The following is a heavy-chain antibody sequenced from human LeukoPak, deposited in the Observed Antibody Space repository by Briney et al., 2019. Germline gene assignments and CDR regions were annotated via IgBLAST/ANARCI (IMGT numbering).Heavy chain of an antibody. CDR2: ISSTGSNI. J-gene: IGHJ3*02. D-gene: IGHD5-24*01. Sequence: AGGSLRLSCTASGFTFSSSEMNWVRQAPGKGLEWISYISSTGSNIYYADSVKGRFTFSRDNAKNSLYLQMNSLRAGDTAVYYCARDRPGRWLQLKAREKGAFDIWGQGTMVTVSS. V-gene: IGHV3-48*03. CDR1: GFTFSSSE. CDR3: ARDRPGRWLQLKAREKGAFDI.